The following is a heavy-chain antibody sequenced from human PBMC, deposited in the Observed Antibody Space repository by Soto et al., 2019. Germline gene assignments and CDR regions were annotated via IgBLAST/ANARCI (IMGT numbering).Heavy chain of an antibody. CDR3: ARDQEYYDFWSGYYRQYYYYGMDV. J-gene: IGHJ6*02. Sequence: GGSLRVSCAASGFTFSSYSMNWVRQAPGKGLEWVSSISSSSSYIYYADSVKGRFTISRDNAKNSLYLQMNSLRAEDTAVYYCARDQEYYDFWSGYYRQYYYYGMDVWGQGTTVAVSS. CDR2: ISSSSSYI. CDR1: GFTFSSYS. V-gene: IGHV3-21*01. D-gene: IGHD3-3*01.